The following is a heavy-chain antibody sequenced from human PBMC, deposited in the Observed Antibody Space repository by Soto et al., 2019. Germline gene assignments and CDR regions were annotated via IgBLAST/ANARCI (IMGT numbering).Heavy chain of an antibody. CDR2: ISSSSSYI. V-gene: IGHV3-21*01. CDR3: ARDTTGSSWYGYYYYYGMDV. CDR1: GFTFSSYS. Sequence: EVQLVESGGGLVKPGGSLRLSCAASGFTFSSYSMNWVRQAPGKGLEWVSSISSSSSYIYYADSVKGRFTISRDNAKNSLYLQMNSLRAEDTAVYYCARDTTGSSWYGYYYYYGMDVWGQGTTVTVSS. D-gene: IGHD6-13*01. J-gene: IGHJ6*02.